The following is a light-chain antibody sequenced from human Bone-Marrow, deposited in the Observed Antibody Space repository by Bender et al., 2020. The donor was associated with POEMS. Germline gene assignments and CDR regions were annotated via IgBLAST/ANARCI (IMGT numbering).Light chain of an antibody. Sequence: QSVLTQPPSASGTLGQWVTISCSGSGSNVGSDTINWYQQVPGTAPKLLIYYNNQRPSGVPDRFSGSKSGTSASLAISGLQSEDEADYYCVGWDDSLNGPGVFGGGTKLTVL. CDR3: VGWDDSLNGPGV. J-gene: IGLJ2*01. CDR2: YNN. CDR1: GSNVGSDT. V-gene: IGLV1-44*01.